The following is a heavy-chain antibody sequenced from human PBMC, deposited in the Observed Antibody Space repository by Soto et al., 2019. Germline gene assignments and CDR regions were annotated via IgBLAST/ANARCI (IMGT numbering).Heavy chain of an antibody. Sequence: EVQLSESGGGLIQPGGSLRLSCVAAGFTFKNAWMSWVRQAPGKGLEWVGRIKTKADAGTTDYAAPVKGRFTISRDDSKNTLYLQMNSLKNDATALYFCTTDGATIFFDPRGQGTLVTVSS. CDR2: IKTKADAGTT. CDR3: TTDGATIFFDP. D-gene: IGHD3-10*02. CDR1: GFTFKNAW. V-gene: IGHV3-15*01. J-gene: IGHJ5*02.